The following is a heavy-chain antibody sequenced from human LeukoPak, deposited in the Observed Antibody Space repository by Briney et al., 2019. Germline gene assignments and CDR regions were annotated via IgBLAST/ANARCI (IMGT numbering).Heavy chain of an antibody. CDR1: GFTFSSYS. D-gene: IGHD3-22*01. J-gene: IGHJ4*02. V-gene: IGHV3-21*01. CDR3: ARDKWEGDSSGYYYF. Sequence: GGSLRLSCAASGFTFSSYSMNWVRQAPGKGLEWVSSISSSSSYIYYADSVKGRFTISRDNAKNSLYLQMNSLRAEDTAVYYCARDKWEGDSSGYYYFWGQGTLVTVSS. CDR2: ISSSSSYI.